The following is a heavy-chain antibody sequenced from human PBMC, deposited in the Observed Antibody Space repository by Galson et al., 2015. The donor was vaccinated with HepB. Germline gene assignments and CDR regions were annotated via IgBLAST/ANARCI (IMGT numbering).Heavy chain of an antibody. D-gene: IGHD3-22*01. CDR1: GFTFTSYA. CDR3: AAGDSGGYLDAFDT. J-gene: IGHJ3*02. CDR2: IVVDSGNT. V-gene: IGHV1-58*01. Sequence: SVKVSCKASGFTFTSYAVQWVRQARGQRLEWVGWIVVDSGNTNYAQKFQERVTITRDMSTNTAYMELSSLRSEDTAVYYCAAGDSGGYLDAFDTWGQGTMVTVSS.